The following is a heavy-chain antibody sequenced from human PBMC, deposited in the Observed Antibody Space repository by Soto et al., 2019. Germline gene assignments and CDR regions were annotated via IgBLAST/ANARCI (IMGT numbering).Heavy chain of an antibody. CDR3: VGYYYDTSGYYYDY. CDR2: IIPIFDSS. CDR1: GGTFSSFA. V-gene: IGHV1-69*18. Sequence: QVQLVQSGAEVKKPGSSVKVSCKASGGTFSSFAISWVRQAPGQGLEWMGRIIPIFDSSNYAQKFQGRVTITADESTSTAYRELSSLRSEDTAVFYCVGYYYDTSGYYYDYWGQGTLVTVSS. J-gene: IGHJ4*02. D-gene: IGHD3-22*01.